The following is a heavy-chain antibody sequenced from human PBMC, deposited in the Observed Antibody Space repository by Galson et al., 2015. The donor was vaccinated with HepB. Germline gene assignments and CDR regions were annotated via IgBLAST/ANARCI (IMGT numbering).Heavy chain of an antibody. CDR3: AREGDVLLWFGGNNPYYYYGMDV. CDR2: ISAYNGNT. D-gene: IGHD3-10*01. Sequence: SVKVSCKASGYTFTSYGISWVRQAPGQGLEWMGWISAYNGNTNYAQKLQGRVTMTTDTSTSTAYMELRSLRSDDTAVYYCAREGDVLLWFGGNNPYYYYGMDVWGQGTTVTVSS. J-gene: IGHJ6*02. V-gene: IGHV1-18*04. CDR1: GYTFTSYG.